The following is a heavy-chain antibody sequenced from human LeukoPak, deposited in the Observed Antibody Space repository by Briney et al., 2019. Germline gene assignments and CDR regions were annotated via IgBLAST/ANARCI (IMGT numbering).Heavy chain of an antibody. Sequence: SETLSLTCTVSGGSISSYYWSWIRQPPGKGLEWIGYIYYSGSTNYNPSLKSRVTISVDTSKNQFSLKLSSVTAADTAVYYCARGHWLDPSGQGTLVTVSS. CDR2: IYYSGST. V-gene: IGHV4-59*01. J-gene: IGHJ5*02. CDR1: GGSISSYY. CDR3: ARGHWLDP.